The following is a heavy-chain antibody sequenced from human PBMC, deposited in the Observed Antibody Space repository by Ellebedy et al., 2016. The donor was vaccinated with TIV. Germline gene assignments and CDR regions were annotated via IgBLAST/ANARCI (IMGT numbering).Heavy chain of an antibody. V-gene: IGHV3-23*01. Sequence: GESLKISCAASGFTFSGHAMSWVRQTPGKGLEWVSGIIAGGDSTHYVDSVKGRFTISRDNSKKTPYLQMNSLRAEDTAVYYCVKLDSSGFYYGRLDYWGQGTLVTVSS. CDR2: IIAGGDST. D-gene: IGHD3-22*01. CDR1: GFTFSGHA. J-gene: IGHJ4*02. CDR3: VKLDSSGFYYGRLDY.